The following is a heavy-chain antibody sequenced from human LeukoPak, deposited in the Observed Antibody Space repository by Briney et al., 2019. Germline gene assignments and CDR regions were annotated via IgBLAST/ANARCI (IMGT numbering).Heavy chain of an antibody. V-gene: IGHV3-23*01. CDR2: ISSSGHST. Sequence: GGSLRLSCAASGFTFNNYAMSWVRQAPGKGLEWVSAISSSGHSTYYVDSVKGRLTISRDNSKNTLYLQMNSLRAEDTAVYYCAKVFVTALTTSAFDVWGQGTRVTVSS. CDR3: AKVFVTALTTSAFDV. J-gene: IGHJ3*01. CDR1: GFTFNNYA. D-gene: IGHD4-11*01.